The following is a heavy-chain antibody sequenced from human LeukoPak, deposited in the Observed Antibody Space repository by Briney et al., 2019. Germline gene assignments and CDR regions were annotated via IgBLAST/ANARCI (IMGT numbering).Heavy chain of an antibody. D-gene: IGHD2-2*01. Sequence: SVKVSCKASGGTFSSYAISWVRQAPGQGLEWMGKIIPILGIANYAQKFQGRVTITADKSTSTAYMELSSLRSEDTAVYYCARGSHQLLESFDYWGQGTLVTVSS. V-gene: IGHV1-69*04. CDR2: IIPILGIA. CDR3: ARGSHQLLESFDY. CDR1: GGTFSSYA. J-gene: IGHJ4*02.